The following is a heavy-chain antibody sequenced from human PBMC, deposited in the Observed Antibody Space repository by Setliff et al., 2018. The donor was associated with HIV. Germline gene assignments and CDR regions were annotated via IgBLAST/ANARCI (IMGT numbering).Heavy chain of an antibody. J-gene: IGHJ6*03. CDR3: ARTTSLFPGMAAAQPWYYYYYMDV. CDR1: GGSFTDYS. D-gene: IGHD6-13*01. Sequence: SETLSLTCVVYGGSFTDYSWSWIRQPPGKGLEWMGYIYYSGSTNYNPSLKSRVTMSIDTSRNQFSLKLTSVTAADTAVYYCARTTSLFPGMAAAQPWYYYYYMDVWGKGTTVTVSS. CDR2: IYYSGST. V-gene: IGHV4-59*08.